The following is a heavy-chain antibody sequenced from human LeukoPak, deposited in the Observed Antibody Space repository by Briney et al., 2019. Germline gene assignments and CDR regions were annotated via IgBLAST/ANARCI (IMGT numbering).Heavy chain of an antibody. Sequence: GSSVKVSCKASGGTFSSYAISWVRQAPGQGLEWMGRIIPILGIANYAQKFQGRVTITADKSTSTAYMELSSLRSEDTAVYYCANPEGRTSGVFDIWGQGTMVTVSS. CDR1: GGTFSSYA. CDR2: IIPILGIA. CDR3: ANPEGRTSGVFDI. J-gene: IGHJ3*02. V-gene: IGHV1-69*04. D-gene: IGHD2-2*01.